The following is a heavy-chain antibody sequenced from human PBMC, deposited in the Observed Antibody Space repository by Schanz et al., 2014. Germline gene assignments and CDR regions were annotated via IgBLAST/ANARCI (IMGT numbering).Heavy chain of an antibody. J-gene: IGHJ5*01. Sequence: QLVQSGSEFRKPGASVKVSCKASGYIFSSYAIHWVRQAPGQGLEWMGRINPNSGGTNYAQKFQGRVTMTRDTSISTVYMELTRLTFDDTAIYYCARDSDVSKYNLFDSWGQGTLVTVSS. CDR2: INPNSGGT. V-gene: IGHV1-2*06. CDR3: ARDSDVSKYNLFDS. CDR1: GYIFSSYA.